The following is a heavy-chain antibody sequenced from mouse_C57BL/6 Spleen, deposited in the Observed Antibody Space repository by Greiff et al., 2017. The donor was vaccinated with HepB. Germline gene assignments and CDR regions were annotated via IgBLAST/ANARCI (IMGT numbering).Heavy chain of an antibody. CDR3: ARDYYGSSFVEDYFDY. CDR2: INPSSGYT. D-gene: IGHD1-1*01. Sequence: VHLQQSGAELARPGASVKMSCKASGYTFTSYTMHWVKQRPGQGLEWIGYINPSSGYTKYNQKFKDKATLTADKSSSTAYMQLSSLTSEDSAVYYCARDYYGSSFVEDYFDYWGQGTTLTVSS. J-gene: IGHJ2*01. CDR1: GYTFTSYT. V-gene: IGHV1-4*01.